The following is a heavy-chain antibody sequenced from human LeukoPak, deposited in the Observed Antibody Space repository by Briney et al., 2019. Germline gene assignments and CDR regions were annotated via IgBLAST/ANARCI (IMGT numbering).Heavy chain of an antibody. CDR2: IYTSGTT. CDR1: GGSVRRGNYY. V-gene: IGHV4-61*10. J-gene: IGHJ3*02. D-gene: IGHD3-3*01. Sequence: SETLSLTCTVSGGSVRRGNYYWTWIRQPAGSGLEWIGRIYTSGTTDYNPSLRTRVTISVDASRNQFSLNLSSVTAADTAVYYCARYSKASITIFGVVPSYDAFDIWGQGTMVTVSS. CDR3: ARYSKASITIFGVVPSYDAFDI.